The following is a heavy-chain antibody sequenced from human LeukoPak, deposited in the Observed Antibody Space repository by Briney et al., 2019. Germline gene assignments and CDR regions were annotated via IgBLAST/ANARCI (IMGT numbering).Heavy chain of an antibody. J-gene: IGHJ5*02. CDR2: IYTSGST. CDR3: ARGVSQVRGMWFDP. V-gene: IGHV4-61*02. Sequence: SQTLSLTCTVSGDSIGSGSFYWRWIRQPAGKGLEWIGRIYTSGSTYYNPSLKSRVTISIDTSKNQFSLKLNSVTAADAAVYYCARGVSQVRGMWFDPWGQGTLVTVSS. D-gene: IGHD3-10*01. CDR1: GDSIGSGSFY.